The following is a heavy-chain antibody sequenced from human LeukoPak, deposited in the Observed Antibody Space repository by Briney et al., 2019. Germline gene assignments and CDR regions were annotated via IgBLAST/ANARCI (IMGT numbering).Heavy chain of an antibody. Sequence: ASVKVSCKPSGYTFTSYDINWVRQATGQGLEWMGWMNPNSGNTGYAQKFQGRVTITRNTSISTAYMELSSLRSEDTAVYYCARVDGAKAAMNYYYYMDVWGKGTTVTVSS. V-gene: IGHV1-8*03. CDR3: ARVDGAKAAMNYYYYMDV. D-gene: IGHD2-2*01. CDR1: GYTFTSYD. J-gene: IGHJ6*03. CDR2: MNPNSGNT.